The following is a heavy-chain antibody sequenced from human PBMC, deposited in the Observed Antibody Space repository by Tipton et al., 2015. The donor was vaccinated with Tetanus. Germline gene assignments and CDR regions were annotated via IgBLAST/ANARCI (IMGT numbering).Heavy chain of an antibody. D-gene: IGHD4-23*01. CDR3: ARCPYGGVSGTLYY. CDR2: IDYSGST. J-gene: IGHJ4*02. V-gene: IGHV4-59*01. CDR1: GGSISSYY. Sequence: TLSLTCTVSGGSISSYYWSWVRQPPGKGLEWIGYIDYSGSTNYNPSLKSRVTISIDTSKEQFSLNLSSVTAADTAVYFCARCPYGGVSGTLYYWGQGILVTVSS.